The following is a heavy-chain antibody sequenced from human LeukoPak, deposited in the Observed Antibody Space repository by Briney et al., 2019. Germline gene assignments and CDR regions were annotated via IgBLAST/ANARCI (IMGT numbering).Heavy chain of an antibody. CDR2: MNPNSGNT. D-gene: IGHD3-10*01. J-gene: IGHJ5*02. Sequence: ASVKVSCKASGYTFSSYDINWVRQATGQGLEWMGWMNPNSGNTVYAQKFQGRVTMTRNTSISTAYMELSSLRSEDTAVYYCARSYGSGSYSWFDPWGQGTLVTVSS. CDR1: GYTFSSYD. V-gene: IGHV1-8*01. CDR3: ARSYGSGSYSWFDP.